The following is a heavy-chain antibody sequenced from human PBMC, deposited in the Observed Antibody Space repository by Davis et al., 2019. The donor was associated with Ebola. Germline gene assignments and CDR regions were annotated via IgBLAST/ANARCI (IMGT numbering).Heavy chain of an antibody. V-gene: IGHV1-18*01. Sequence: ASAKVSCKASAYTFDSYGVSWVRQAPGQGLEWMGWIIAVSGKTNYAQKYQGRVTMTTDTSKTTAYMDMRSLGYDDTAVYYCASGRSGVAADCDYWGQGTLVTVSS. D-gene: IGHD3-3*01. CDR3: ASGRSGVAADCDY. J-gene: IGHJ4*02. CDR2: IIAVSGKT. CDR1: AYTFDSYG.